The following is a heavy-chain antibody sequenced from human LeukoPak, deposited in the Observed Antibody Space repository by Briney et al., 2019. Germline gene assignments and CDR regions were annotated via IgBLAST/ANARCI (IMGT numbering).Heavy chain of an antibody. D-gene: IGHD3-10*01. Sequence: ASVKVSCKASGYTLTGYYMHWVRQAPGQGLEWMGWINPNSGGTKYAQKFQGRVTMTRDTSISTAYMELSRLRSDDTAVYYCAREGVYFDYWGQGTLVTVSS. CDR1: GYTLTGYY. CDR3: AREGVYFDY. CDR2: INPNSGGT. J-gene: IGHJ4*02. V-gene: IGHV1-2*02.